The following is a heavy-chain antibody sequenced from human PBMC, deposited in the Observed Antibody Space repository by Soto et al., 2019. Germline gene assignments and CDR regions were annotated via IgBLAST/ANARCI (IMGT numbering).Heavy chain of an antibody. CDR2: ISYDGSNK. D-gene: IGHD6-19*01. CDR1: GFTFSSYA. V-gene: IGHV3-30-3*01. CDR3: AREEDSSGWYGLDY. Sequence: GGSLRLSCAASGFTFSSYAMHWVRQAPGKGLEWVAVISYDGSNKYYADSVKGRFTISRDNSKNTLYLQMNSLRAEDTAVYYCAREEDSSGWYGLDYWGQGTLVTVSS. J-gene: IGHJ4*02.